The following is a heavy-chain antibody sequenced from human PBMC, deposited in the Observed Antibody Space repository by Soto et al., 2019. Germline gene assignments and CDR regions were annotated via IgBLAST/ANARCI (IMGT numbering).Heavy chain of an antibody. CDR3: ATLTGTDYYYYMDV. V-gene: IGHV4-39*01. D-gene: IGHD1-7*01. J-gene: IGHJ6*03. CDR2: IYYSGST. Sequence: SETLSLTCTVSGGSISSRSYYWGWIRQPPGKGLEWIGSIYYSGSTYYNRSLKSRVTISVDTSTNQLSLKLSSVTAADTAVYYCATLTGTDYYYYMDVWGKGTTVTVSS. CDR1: GGSISSRSYY.